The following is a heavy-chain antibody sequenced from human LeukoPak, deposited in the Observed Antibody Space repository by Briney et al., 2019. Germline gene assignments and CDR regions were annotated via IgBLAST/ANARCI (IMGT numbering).Heavy chain of an antibody. V-gene: IGHV4-39*01. CDR2: IYYSGST. Sequence: SETLSLTCTVSGGSISSSSYYWGWIRQPPGKGLEWIGSIYYSGSTYYNPSLKSRVTISVDTSKNQFSLKLSSVTAADTAVYYCAGYGSGSYYNQPIRFDYWGRGTLVTVSS. D-gene: IGHD3-10*01. CDR3: AGYGSGSYYNQPIRFDY. J-gene: IGHJ4*02. CDR1: GGSISSSSYY.